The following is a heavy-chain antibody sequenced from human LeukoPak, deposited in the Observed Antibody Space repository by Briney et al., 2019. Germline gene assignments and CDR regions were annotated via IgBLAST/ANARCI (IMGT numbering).Heavy chain of an antibody. Sequence: PSETLSLTCAVYGGSFSGYYWSWIRQPPGKGLEWIGEINHSGSTNYNPSLKSRVTISVDTSKNQFSLKLSSVTAADTAVYYCARYYSRADYWGQGTLVTVSS. J-gene: IGHJ4*02. CDR3: ARYYSRADY. CDR1: GGSFSGYY. D-gene: IGHD6-13*01. CDR2: INHSGST. V-gene: IGHV4-34*01.